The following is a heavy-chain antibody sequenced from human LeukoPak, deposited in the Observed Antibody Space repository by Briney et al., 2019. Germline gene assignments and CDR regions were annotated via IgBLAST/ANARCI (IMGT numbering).Heavy chain of an antibody. D-gene: IGHD6-19*01. V-gene: IGHV4-59*01. Sequence: PSETLSLTCTVSGGSLSSYYWSWIRQPPGKGLEWIEYIYYSGSTNYNPSLKSRVTISVDTSKNQFSLKLSSVTAADTAVYYCARFAPGQWLVDYWGQGTLVTVS. CDR2: IYYSGST. CDR1: GGSLSSYY. J-gene: IGHJ4*02. CDR3: ARFAPGQWLVDY.